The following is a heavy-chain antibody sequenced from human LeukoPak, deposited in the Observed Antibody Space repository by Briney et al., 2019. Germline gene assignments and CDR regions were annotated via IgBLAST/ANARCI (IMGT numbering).Heavy chain of an antibody. J-gene: IGHJ4*02. CDR3: ARGVSVAGTFGY. V-gene: IGHV4-39*02. D-gene: IGHD6-19*01. CDR1: GGSIYTSSYY. CDR2: IYFSGVT. Sequence: KPSETLSLTCSVSGGSIYTSSYYWVWIRQPPGKGLEWIGSIYFSGVTYYSESLKNRVSLSTSGNHFSLELKSVIAADTAMYYCARGVSVAGTFGYWGQGTLVTVSS.